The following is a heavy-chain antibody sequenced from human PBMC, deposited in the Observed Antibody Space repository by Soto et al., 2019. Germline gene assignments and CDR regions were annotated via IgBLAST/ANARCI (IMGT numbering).Heavy chain of an antibody. J-gene: IGHJ4*02. CDR1: GFTFSTYA. CDR2: ISGSGGST. Sequence: GGSLRLSCAASGFTFSTYAMSWVRQAPGKGLEWVSAISGSGGSTYYADSVKGRFTISRDNSKNTLYLQMNSLRAEDTAVYYCATTDIVVVPAAISSFDYWGQGTLVTVSS. D-gene: IGHD2-2*02. V-gene: IGHV3-23*01. CDR3: ATTDIVVVPAAISSFDY.